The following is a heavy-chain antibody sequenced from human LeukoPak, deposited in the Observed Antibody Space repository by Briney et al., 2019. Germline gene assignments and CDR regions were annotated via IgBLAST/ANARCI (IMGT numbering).Heavy chain of an antibody. D-gene: IGHD6-19*01. CDR3: ARDIPVAATYGMDV. Sequence: PLETLSLTCTVSGGPISSYYWSWIRQPAGRGLEWIGRIYTSGSTNYNPSLKSRVTMSVDTSKNQFSLKLSSVTAADTAVYYCARDIPVAATYGMDVWGQGTTVTVSS. CDR1: GGPISSYY. CDR2: IYTSGST. J-gene: IGHJ6*02. V-gene: IGHV4-4*07.